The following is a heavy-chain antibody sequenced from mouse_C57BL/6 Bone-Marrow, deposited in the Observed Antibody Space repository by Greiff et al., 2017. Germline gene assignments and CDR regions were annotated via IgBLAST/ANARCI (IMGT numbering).Heavy chain of an antibody. CDR2: ISYDGSN. D-gene: IGHD1-1*02. CDR1: GYSITSGYY. CDR3: ARGGGSPFAY. J-gene: IGHJ3*01. Sequence: EVQLQESGPGLVKPSQSLSLTCSVTGYSITSGYYWNWIRQFPGNKLEWMGYISYDGSNNYNPSLKNRISITRDTSTNQFFLKLNSVTTEDTATYYCARGGGSPFAYWGQGTLVTVSA. V-gene: IGHV3-6*01.